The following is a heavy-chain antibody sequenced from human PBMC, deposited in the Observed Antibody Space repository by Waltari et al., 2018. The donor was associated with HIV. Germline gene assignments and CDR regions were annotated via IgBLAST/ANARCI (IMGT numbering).Heavy chain of an antibody. CDR3: ARSHCAVTSCGSIDY. J-gene: IGHJ4*02. D-gene: IGHD4-17*01. Sequence: QVQLVQSGAQVKKPGASVKVSCKASGYPFTTYGITWVRQAPGQGLEWLGWIGTYNGNADFAPKTQVRIHLPIDTSTSTAYMELTSLRSDDTAVYYCARSHCAVTSCGSIDYWGQGTLVTVSS. CDR1: GYPFTTYG. CDR2: IGTYNGNA. V-gene: IGHV1-18*01.